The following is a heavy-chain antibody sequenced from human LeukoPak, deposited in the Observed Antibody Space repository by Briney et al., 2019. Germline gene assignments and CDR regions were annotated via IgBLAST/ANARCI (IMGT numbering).Heavy chain of an antibody. V-gene: IGHV1-69*13. CDR3: ARCMTIFGVVIYYYMDV. Sequence: SVKVSCKAFGGTFSSYAISWVRQAPGQGLEWMGGIIPIFGTANYAQKFQGRVTITADESTSTAYMELSSLRSEDTAVYYCARCMTIFGVVIYYYMDVWGKGTTVTVSS. CDR1: GGTFSSYA. CDR2: IIPIFGTA. J-gene: IGHJ6*03. D-gene: IGHD3-3*01.